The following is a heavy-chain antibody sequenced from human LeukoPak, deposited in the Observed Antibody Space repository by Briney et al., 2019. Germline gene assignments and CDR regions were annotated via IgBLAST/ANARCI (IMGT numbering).Heavy chain of an antibody. D-gene: IGHD3-22*01. CDR3: AKGQSMLVLVTSTFDY. CDR1: GFTLSSYA. V-gene: IGHV3-30-3*01. J-gene: IGHJ4*02. Sequence: GGSLRLSCAVAGFTLSSYAIHWVRQAPGKGLQWVAFISNDAAVEYYEDSVRGRFTISRDNPKNTLYLQMNSLRVEDTAVYYRAKGQSMLVLVTSTFDYWGQGTLVTVSS. CDR2: ISNDAAVE.